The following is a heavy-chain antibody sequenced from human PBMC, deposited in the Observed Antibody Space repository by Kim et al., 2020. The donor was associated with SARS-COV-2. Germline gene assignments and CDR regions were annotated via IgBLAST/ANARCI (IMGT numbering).Heavy chain of an antibody. CDR1: GDRVTSHGVA. CDR3: ARGRDSAFDV. J-gene: IGHJ3*01. CDR2: TSYTSRWVN. Sequence: SQTLSLTCAISGDRVTSHGVAWNWIRQSPSRGLEWLGRTSYTSRWVNEYAPTVKSRITINADTSKNQFSLQLNSVTPDDTAVYYCARGRDSAFDVWGQGTVVTGSS. V-gene: IGHV6-1*01.